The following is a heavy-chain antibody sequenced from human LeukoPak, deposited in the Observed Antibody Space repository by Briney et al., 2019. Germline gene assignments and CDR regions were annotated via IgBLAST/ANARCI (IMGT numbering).Heavy chain of an antibody. J-gene: IGHJ3*02. D-gene: IGHD1-1*01. Sequence: GGSLRLSCAGSGFTFSDYGMNWVRQAPGKGLEWPSYISYTGTTIYYAESVRGRFTMSRDNANNSLYLQMNSLRDEDTAVYYCARAFTTTAFDIWGQGTMVTVSS. V-gene: IGHV3-48*02. CDR2: ISYTGTTI. CDR1: GFTFSDYG. CDR3: ARAFTTTAFDI.